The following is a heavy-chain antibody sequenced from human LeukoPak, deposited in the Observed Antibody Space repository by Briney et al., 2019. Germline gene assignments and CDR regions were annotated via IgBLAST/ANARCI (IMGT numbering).Heavy chain of an antibody. CDR3: ARTYYDFWSGPQDAFDI. CDR2: INPSGGNT. V-gene: IGHV1-46*01. CDR1: GYTFTSYY. Sequence: ASVKVSCKASGYTFTSYYMHWVRQAPGQGLEWMGIINPSGGNTNYAQKLQGRVTMTRDMSTSTVYMELSSLRSEDTAVYYCARTYYDFWSGPQDAFDIWGQGTMVTVSS. J-gene: IGHJ3*02. D-gene: IGHD3-3*01.